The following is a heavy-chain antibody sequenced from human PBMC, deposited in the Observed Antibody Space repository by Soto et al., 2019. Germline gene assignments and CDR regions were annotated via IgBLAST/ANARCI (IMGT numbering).Heavy chain of an antibody. V-gene: IGHV1-46*01. Sequence: QVQLVQSGAEVKKPGASVKVSCKASGYTFTSYYMHWVRQAPGQGLEWMGIINPSGGSTSYAQKFQGRVTMTRDTSTSTVYMELSSLRSEDTAVYYCARAGNGIQLDPLWYFDYWGQGTLVTVSS. D-gene: IGHD5-18*01. J-gene: IGHJ4*02. CDR2: INPSGGST. CDR1: GYTFTSYY. CDR3: ARAGNGIQLDPLWYFDY.